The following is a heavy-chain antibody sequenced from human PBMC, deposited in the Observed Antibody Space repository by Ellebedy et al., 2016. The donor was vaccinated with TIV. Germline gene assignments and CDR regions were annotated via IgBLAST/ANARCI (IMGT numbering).Heavy chain of an antibody. CDR1: GDSISSGDHN. V-gene: IGHV4-31*03. CDR3: ATFMIVHQVRDY. J-gene: IGHJ4*02. Sequence: SETLSLTCTVSGDSISSGDHNWNWIRQHPETGLEWIGYMSSSGRTNHNPSLKSRVTISVDTSKNQFSLKLSSVTAADTAVYYCATFMIVHQVRDYWGQGTLVTVSS. D-gene: IGHD3-22*01. CDR2: MSSSGRT.